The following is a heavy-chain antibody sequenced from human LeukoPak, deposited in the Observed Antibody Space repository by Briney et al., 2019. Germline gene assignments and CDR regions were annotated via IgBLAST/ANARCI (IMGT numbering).Heavy chain of an antibody. D-gene: IGHD3-22*01. J-gene: IGHJ4*02. Sequence: SETLSLTCTVSGGSISSFYWSWIRQPPGKGLEWIRYIYYSGSTNYNPSLKSRVTISVDTSKNQFSLKLNSVTAADTAVYYCARDYYDTSGYYYEDYWGQGTLVTVSS. V-gene: IGHV4-59*01. CDR3: ARDYYDTSGYYYEDY. CDR2: IYYSGST. CDR1: GGSISSFY.